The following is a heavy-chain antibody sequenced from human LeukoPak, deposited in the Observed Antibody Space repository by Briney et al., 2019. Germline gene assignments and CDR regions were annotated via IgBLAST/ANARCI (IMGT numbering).Heavy chain of an antibody. CDR2: IRSKAYGETA. D-gene: IGHD1-1*01. V-gene: IGHV3-49*04. CDR3: TRDRGAYNLYDY. Sequence: GGSLRLSCAASGFTFSSYSMNWVRQAPGKGLEWVGFIRSKAYGETADYAASVKGRFTISRDDSKAIAYLQMNSLKTEDTAVYHCTRDRGAYNLYDYWGQGTLVTVSS. J-gene: IGHJ4*02. CDR1: GFTFSSYS.